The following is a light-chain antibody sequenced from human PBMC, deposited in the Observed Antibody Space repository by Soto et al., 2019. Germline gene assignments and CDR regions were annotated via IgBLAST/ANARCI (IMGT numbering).Light chain of an antibody. Sequence: DIQMTQSPSSLSASVGDRVTITCRASQSISSYLNWYQQKPGKAPKLLIYAASSLQSGVPSRFSGSGSGTDFTLTISSLQPEDVATYYCQQSYSTRWTFGPGTMVEIK. CDR2: AAS. CDR3: QQSYSTRWT. V-gene: IGKV1-39*01. J-gene: IGKJ1*01. CDR1: QSISSY.